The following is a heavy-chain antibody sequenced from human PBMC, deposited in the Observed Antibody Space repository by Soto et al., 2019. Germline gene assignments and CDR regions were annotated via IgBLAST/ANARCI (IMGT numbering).Heavy chain of an antibody. D-gene: IGHD2-8*01. CDR1: GFTFSTYT. CDR3: AGNILVYANRLDY. V-gene: IGHV3-30-3*01. CDR2: ISYEGSQK. Sequence: QVQLVESGGGVVQPGRSLRLSCAASGFTFSTYTMHWVRQAPGKGLAWVALISYEGSQKYYADSVKGRFTISRDNSKNILYLEMNSLRAEDTAVYYCAGNILVYANRLDYWGQGTLVTVSS. J-gene: IGHJ4*02.